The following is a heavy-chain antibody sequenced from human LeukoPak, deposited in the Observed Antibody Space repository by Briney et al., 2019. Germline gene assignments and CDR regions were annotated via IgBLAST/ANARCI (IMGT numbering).Heavy chain of an antibody. D-gene: IGHD2-2*01. CDR2: INHSEST. V-gene: IGHV4-34*01. CDR1: GGSFSGYY. Sequence: PSETLSLTCAVYGGSFSGYYWSWIRQPPGQGLEWIGEINHSESTNYNPSLKSRVTISVDTSKNQFSLKLSSVTAADTAVYYCARGWYCSSTSCYGIDYWGQGTLVTVSS. J-gene: IGHJ4*02. CDR3: ARGWYCSSTSCYGIDY.